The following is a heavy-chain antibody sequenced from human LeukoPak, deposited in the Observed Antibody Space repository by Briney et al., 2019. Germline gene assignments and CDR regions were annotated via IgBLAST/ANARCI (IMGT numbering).Heavy chain of an antibody. CDR1: GYTLTSYD. D-gene: IGHD3-22*01. CDR2: IIPIFGTA. Sequence: GASVKVSCKASGYTLTSYDINWVRQATGQGLEWMGGIIPIFGTANYAQKFQGRVTITTDESTSTAYMELSSLRSEDTAVYYCARDYYDSSGYFDIWGQGTMVTVSS. V-gene: IGHV1-69*05. J-gene: IGHJ3*02. CDR3: ARDYYDSSGYFDI.